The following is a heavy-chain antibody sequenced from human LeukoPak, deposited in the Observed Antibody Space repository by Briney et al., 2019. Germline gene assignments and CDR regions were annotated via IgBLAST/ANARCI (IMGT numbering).Heavy chain of an antibody. CDR1: VYTFTSYY. CDR3: ARVRASSYYDSSGYTGMDV. Sequence: ASVTVSFKASVYTFTSYYMHWVRQAPGQGLEWVGIINPSGGSTSYAQKFQGRVTMTRDTSTSTVYMELSSLRSEDTAVYYCARVRASSYYDSSGYTGMDVWGQGTTVTVSS. D-gene: IGHD3-22*01. V-gene: IGHV1-46*01. CDR2: INPSGGST. J-gene: IGHJ6*02.